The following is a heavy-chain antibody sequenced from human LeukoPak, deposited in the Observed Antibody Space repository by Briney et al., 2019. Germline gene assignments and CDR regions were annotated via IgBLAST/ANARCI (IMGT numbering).Heavy chain of an antibody. CDR1: GFTFNNNA. Sequence: GGSLRLSCATSGFTFNNNAMSWVRQAPGKGLEWVSAINGGGDATEYADSVKGRFTISRDNSKNTLYLQMNSLRPDDTAVYYCARCTASCYAIAFDVWGQGTLLTVPS. J-gene: IGHJ3*01. V-gene: IGHV3-23*01. CDR2: INGGGDAT. D-gene: IGHD2-2*01. CDR3: ARCTASCYAIAFDV.